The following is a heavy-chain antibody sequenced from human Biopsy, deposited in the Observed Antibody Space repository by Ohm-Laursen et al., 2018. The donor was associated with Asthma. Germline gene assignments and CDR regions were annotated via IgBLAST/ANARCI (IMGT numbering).Heavy chain of an antibody. CDR1: GFSFSNFA. J-gene: IGHJ3*02. Sequence: SLRLSCTASGFSFSNFAIHWVRQAPGKGLEWVGVISKDASTQDYADSVKGRFTMARDNSKNTLDLQMNSLRAEDTAVYYCAKESGSNYAFDIWAKGQWSPSLQ. CDR2: ISKDASTQ. D-gene: IGHD1-1*01. CDR3: AKESGSNYAFDI. V-gene: IGHV3-30*18.